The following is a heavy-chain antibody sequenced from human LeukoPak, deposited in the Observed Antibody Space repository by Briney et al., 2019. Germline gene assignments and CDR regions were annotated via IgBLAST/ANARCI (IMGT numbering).Heavy chain of an antibody. V-gene: IGHV4-38-2*02. D-gene: IGHD3-16*01. CDR2: IYHSGST. CDR1: GYSISSGYY. J-gene: IGHJ3*02. CDR3: ARGAYVNAFDI. Sequence: SESLSLTCTVSGYSISSGYYWGWIRPPPGKGLEWIGSIYHSGSTYYNPSLKSRVTISVDTSKNQFSLKLSSVTAADTAVYYCARGAYVNAFDIWGQGTMVTVSS.